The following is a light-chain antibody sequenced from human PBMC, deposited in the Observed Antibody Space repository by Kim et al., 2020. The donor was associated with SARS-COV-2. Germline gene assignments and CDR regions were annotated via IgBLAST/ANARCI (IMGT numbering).Light chain of an antibody. CDR1: QIVGSS. CDR3: QQRGNWPLT. J-gene: IGKJ1*01. V-gene: IGKV3-11*01. CDR2: DAF. Sequence: LSPGERATPSCRASQIVGSSFACYQQKPGQAPRLLIYDAFSRATGIPARFSGSGSGTDFTLTISSLEPEDFAVYYCQQRGNWPLTFGQGTKVDIK.